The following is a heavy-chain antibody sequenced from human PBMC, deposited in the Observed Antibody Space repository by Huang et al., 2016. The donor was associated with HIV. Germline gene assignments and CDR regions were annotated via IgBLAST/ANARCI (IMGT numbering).Heavy chain of an antibody. CDR3: ATVDYYDTSGPQRGYFDN. V-gene: IGHV1-69*01. CDR2: ITQTIGTA. Sequence: QVQLVQSGAEVKKPGSSVKVSCKASGGSFRNFAIGWVRQARGQGLEWMGGITQTIGTANDAQKFQGRVTIIADESTSTAYMELSSLRSEDTAVYYCATVDYYDTSGPQRGYFDNWGQGTLVTVSS. J-gene: IGHJ4*02. CDR1: GGSFRNFA. D-gene: IGHD3-22*01.